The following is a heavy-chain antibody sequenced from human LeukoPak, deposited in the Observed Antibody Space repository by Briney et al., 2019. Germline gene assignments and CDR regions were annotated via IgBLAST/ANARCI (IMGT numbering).Heavy chain of an antibody. V-gene: IGHV3-33*01. J-gene: IGHJ4*02. CDR3: ARDRTALGLVDY. Sequence: GRSLRLSCAASGFTFSSYGMHWVRQAPGKGLEWVAVIWYDGSNKYYADSVKGRFTISRDNSKNTLYLQMNSLRAEDTAVYYCARDRTALGLVDYWGQGTLVTVPS. D-gene: IGHD3-16*01. CDR2: IWYDGSNK. CDR1: GFTFSSYG.